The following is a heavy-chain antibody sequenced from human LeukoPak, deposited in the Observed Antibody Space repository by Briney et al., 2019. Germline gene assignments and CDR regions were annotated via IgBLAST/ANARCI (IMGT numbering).Heavy chain of an antibody. Sequence: GASLQISCKGSGSIFTNYWIGWGRPLPGKGLEWMGIIYPGDSDTTYKPSFQGQVTISADKSISTAYLQWSSLKASDTAMYYCARSRAETVPVWGSYRHHDAFDIWGQGTMVTVSS. J-gene: IGHJ3*02. CDR2: IYPGDSDT. D-gene: IGHD3-16*02. CDR1: GSIFTNYW. CDR3: ARSRAETVPVWGSYRHHDAFDI. V-gene: IGHV5-51*01.